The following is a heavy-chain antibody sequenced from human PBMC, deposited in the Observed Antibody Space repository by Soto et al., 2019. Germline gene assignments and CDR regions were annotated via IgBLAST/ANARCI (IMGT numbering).Heavy chain of an antibody. CDR3: ARHGTALTAVNWFVS. CDR1: GGSITSGSFY. J-gene: IGHJ5*01. D-gene: IGHD2-21*02. V-gene: IGHV4-39*01. Sequence: AETLSLTCTVSGGSITSGSFYWGWVRHSPGKGLEWSGSIYYSGSVYYNPSLESRVTISADVSRDQFSLKLTSVTAADTAVYYCARHGTALTAVNWFVSWGHGTLVTVSS. CDR2: IYYSGSV.